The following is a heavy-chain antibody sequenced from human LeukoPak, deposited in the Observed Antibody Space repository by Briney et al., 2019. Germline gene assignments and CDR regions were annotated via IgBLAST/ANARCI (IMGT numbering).Heavy chain of an antibody. CDR3: AREESIAAAGTSFDY. Sequence: GGSLRLSCAASGFTFSSYSMNWVRQAPGKGLEWVSSISSSSSYIYYADSVKGRFTISRDNAKNSLYLQMNSLRAEDTAVYYCAREESIAAAGTSFDYWGQGTLVTVSS. CDR2: ISSSSSYI. J-gene: IGHJ4*02. V-gene: IGHV3-21*01. D-gene: IGHD6-13*01. CDR1: GFTFSSYS.